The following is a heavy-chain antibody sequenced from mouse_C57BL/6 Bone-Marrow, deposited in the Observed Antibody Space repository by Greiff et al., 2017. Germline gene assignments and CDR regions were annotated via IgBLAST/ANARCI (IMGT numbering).Heavy chain of an antibody. CDR2: INPNNGGT. J-gene: IGHJ2*01. CDR3: ARGRLLPFDY. CDR1: GYTFPDYN. D-gene: IGHD2-3*01. Sequence: VQLQQSGPELVKPGASVKMSCKASGYTFPDYNMHWVKQSHGKSLEWIGYINPNNGGTSYNQKFKGKATLTVNKSSSTAYMALRSLTSEDSAVYYCARGRLLPFDYWGQGTTLTVSS. V-gene: IGHV1-22*01.